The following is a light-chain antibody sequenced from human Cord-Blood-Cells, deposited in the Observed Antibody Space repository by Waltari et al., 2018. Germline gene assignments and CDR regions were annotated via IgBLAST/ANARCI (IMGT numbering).Light chain of an antibody. V-gene: IGKV1-39*01. J-gene: IGKJ1*01. CDR3: QQSYSTPWT. CDR2: AAS. Sequence: DIQMTQSPSSLSASVGDSVTITCRASQSISSYLNWYQQKPGKAPKLLIYAASSLQSGVPSRFSGSGSGTDCTLTISSLQPEDFATYYCQQSYSTPWTFGQGTKVEIK. CDR1: QSISSY.